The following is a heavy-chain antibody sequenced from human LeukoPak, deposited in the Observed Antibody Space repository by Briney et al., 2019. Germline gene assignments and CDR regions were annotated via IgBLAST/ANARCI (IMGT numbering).Heavy chain of an antibody. CDR1: GGSISSGGYY. CDR2: IYYSGST. V-gene: IGHV4-31*03. CDR3: ARATEGFGELFPD. J-gene: IGHJ4*02. D-gene: IGHD3-10*01. Sequence: SQTLSLTCTVSGGSISSGGYYWSWIRQHPGKGLEWIGYIYYSGSTNYNPSLKSRVTISVDTSKNQFSLKLSSVTAADTAVYYCARATEGFGELFPDWGQGTLVTVSS.